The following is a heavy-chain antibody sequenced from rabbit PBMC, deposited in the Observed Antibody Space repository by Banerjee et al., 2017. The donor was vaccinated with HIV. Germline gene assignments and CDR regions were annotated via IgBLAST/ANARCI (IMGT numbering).Heavy chain of an antibody. CDR1: GFSFSSGYY. V-gene: IGHV1S40*01. D-gene: IGHD5-1*01. J-gene: IGHJ4*01. CDR3: ARNLGDWRNL. CDR2: IWSSGSGT. Sequence: QSLEESGGDLVKPGASLTLTCTASGFSFSSGYYMCWVRQAPGKGPEWIACIWSSGSGTAYATWAKGRFTISSDNAQNTVFLQMTSLTAADTATYFCARNLGDWRNLWGQGTLVTVS.